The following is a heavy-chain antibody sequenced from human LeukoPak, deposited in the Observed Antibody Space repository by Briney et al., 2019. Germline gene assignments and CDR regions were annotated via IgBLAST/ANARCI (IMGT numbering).Heavy chain of an antibody. CDR2: ISAYNGNT. Sequence: ASVKVSCKASGYTFTSYGITWVRQAPGQGLEWMGWISAYNGNTNYAQKLQGRVTMTRDTSISTAYMELSRLRSDDTAVYYCARGVKTTVVTPGRYWGQGTLVTVSS. J-gene: IGHJ4*02. V-gene: IGHV1-18*01. D-gene: IGHD4-23*01. CDR3: ARGVKTTVVTPGRY. CDR1: GYTFTSYG.